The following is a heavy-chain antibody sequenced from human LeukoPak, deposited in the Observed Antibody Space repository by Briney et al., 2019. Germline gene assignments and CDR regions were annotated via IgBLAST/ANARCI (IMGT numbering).Heavy chain of an antibody. CDR2: IYWDDDK. D-gene: IGHD3-10*01. V-gene: IGHV2-5*02. CDR3: AHRRWFGESKPGWDY. J-gene: IGHJ4*02. CDR1: GFSLSTSGVG. Sequence: SGPTLVKPTQTLMLTCPFSGFSLSTSGVGVGWIRQPPGKALEWLALIYWDDDKRYSPSLKSRLTITKDTSKNQVVLTMTNMDPVDTATYYCAHRRWFGESKPGWDYWGQGTLVTVSS.